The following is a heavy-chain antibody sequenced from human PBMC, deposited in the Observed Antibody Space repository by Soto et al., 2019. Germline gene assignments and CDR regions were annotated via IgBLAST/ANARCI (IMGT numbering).Heavy chain of an antibody. Sequence: QVQLVQSGAEVKKPGSSVKVSCKASGGTFSSYAISWVRQAPGQGLEWMGGIIPIFATANYAQKFQDRVTITADESTSTAYMELSSLRSEDTAVYYCARTYCSSTSCPYYYCMDVWGQGTTVTVSS. CDR1: GGTFSSYA. CDR3: ARTYCSSTSCPYYYCMDV. D-gene: IGHD2-2*01. CDR2: IIPIFATA. J-gene: IGHJ6*02. V-gene: IGHV1-69*01.